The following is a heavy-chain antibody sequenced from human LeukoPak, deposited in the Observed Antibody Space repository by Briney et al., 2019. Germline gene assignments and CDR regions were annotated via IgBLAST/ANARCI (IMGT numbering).Heavy chain of an antibody. D-gene: IGHD1-14*01. J-gene: IGHJ3*02. V-gene: IGHV1-2*02. CDR2: IIPNSGGT. CDR3: ATQGLAPEIDAFDI. Sequence: ASVKVSCKASGYTFTGYWMHWVRQAPGQGLEWMGWIIPNSGGTNYAQKFQGRVTMTRDTSISTAYMELSRLRSDDTAVYYCATQGLAPEIDAFDIWGQGTMVTVSS. CDR1: GYTFTGYW.